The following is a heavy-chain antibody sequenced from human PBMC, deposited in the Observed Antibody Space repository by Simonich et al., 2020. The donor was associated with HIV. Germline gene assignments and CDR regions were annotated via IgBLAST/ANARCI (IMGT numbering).Heavy chain of an antibody. J-gene: IGHJ5*02. Sequence: QVQLVQSGAEGKKPGASVKVSCKASGYTFTDYYMHWVRQAPGQGLEWMGWINPNTGGTNYAQKFQGRVTITRDTSINTAYMELSRLRSDDTAVYYCARAELFEGWFDPWGQGTLVTVSS. CDR1: GYTFTDYY. CDR2: INPNTGGT. CDR3: ARAELFEGWFDP. V-gene: IGHV1-2*02. D-gene: IGHD3-16*01.